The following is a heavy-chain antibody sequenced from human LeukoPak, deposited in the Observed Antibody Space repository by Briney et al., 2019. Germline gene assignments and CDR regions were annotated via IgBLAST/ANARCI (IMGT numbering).Heavy chain of an antibody. J-gene: IGHJ4*02. V-gene: IGHV4-59*08. CDR2: IYYDGRT. Sequence: SETLSLTCTVSGGSISSYYWSWIRQPPGKGLEWIAYIYYDGRTDYNPSLKSRVTISVDTSKNQFSLRLSSVTAADTAVYYCARSRYSGYDLGDFDYWGQGTLVTVSS. D-gene: IGHD5-12*01. CDR3: ARSRYSGYDLGDFDY. CDR1: GGSISSYY.